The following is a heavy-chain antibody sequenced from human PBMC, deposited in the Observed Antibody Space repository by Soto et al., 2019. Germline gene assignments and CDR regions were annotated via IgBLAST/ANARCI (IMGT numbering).Heavy chain of an antibody. D-gene: IGHD3-22*01. CDR3: AKKTVLVVITSLFDY. J-gene: IGHJ4*02. Sequence: GGSLRLSCAASGFTFSSYAMSWVRQAPGKGLEWVSAISGSGGSTYYADSVKGRFTISRDNSKNTLYLQMNSLRAEDTAVYYCAKKTVLVVITSLFDYWGQGTLVIVSS. CDR2: ISGSGGST. CDR1: GFTFSSYA. V-gene: IGHV3-23*01.